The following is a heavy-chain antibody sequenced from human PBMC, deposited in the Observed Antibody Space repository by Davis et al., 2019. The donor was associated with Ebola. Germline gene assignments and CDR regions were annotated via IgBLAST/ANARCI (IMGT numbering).Heavy chain of an antibody. V-gene: IGHV3-11*01. CDR1: GGSISSYY. D-gene: IGHD4-23*01. J-gene: IGHJ4*02. Sequence: LSLTCTVSGGSISSYYWSWIRQAPGKGLEWVSYISSSGSTIYYADSVKGRFTISRDNAKNSLYLQMNSLRAEDTAVYYCARGLGGNFDYWGQGTLVTVSS. CDR3: ARGLGGNFDY. CDR2: ISSSGSTI.